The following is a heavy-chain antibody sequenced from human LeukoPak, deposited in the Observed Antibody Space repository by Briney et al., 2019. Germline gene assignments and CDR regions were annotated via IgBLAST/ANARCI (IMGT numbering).Heavy chain of an antibody. CDR2: IYYSGST. V-gene: IGHV4-39*01. CDR1: GGSISSSSYY. Sequence: SETLSLTCTVSGGSISSSSYYWGWIRQPPGKGLEWIGSIYYSGSTYYNPSLKSRVTISVDTSKNQFPPKLSSVTAAVTAVYYCAGQIAAAGTGWFDPWGQGTLVTVSS. CDR3: AGQIAAAGTGWFDP. J-gene: IGHJ5*02. D-gene: IGHD6-13*01.